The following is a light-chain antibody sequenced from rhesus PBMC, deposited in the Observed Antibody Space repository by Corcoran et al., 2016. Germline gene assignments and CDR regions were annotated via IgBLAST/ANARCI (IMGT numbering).Light chain of an antibody. V-gene: IGKV1-74*01. J-gene: IGKJ3*01. CDR2: KAS. CDR1: ENVNNY. Sequence: DIQMTQSPSSLSASVGDRVTITCRASENVNNYLHLYQQKPVKAPKLLIYKASTLQSGVPSRFSGSGSWTDFTLTISSLQPEDFATYYCQHSYGTPPFTFGPGTKLDIK. CDR3: QHSYGTPPFT.